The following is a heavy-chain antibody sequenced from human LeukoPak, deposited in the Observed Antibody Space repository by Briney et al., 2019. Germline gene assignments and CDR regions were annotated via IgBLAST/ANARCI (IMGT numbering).Heavy chain of an antibody. CDR3: ARGRGLLLDY. Sequence: PSETLSLTCTVSGGSINSSSYYWGWIRQPPGKGLEWLGNIYYSGSTYYNPSLKSRVTISVDTSKNQFSLKLSSVTAADTAVYYCARGRGLLLDYWGQGTLVTVSS. D-gene: IGHD2-2*01. CDR1: GGSINSSSYY. J-gene: IGHJ4*02. V-gene: IGHV4-39*07. CDR2: IYYSGST.